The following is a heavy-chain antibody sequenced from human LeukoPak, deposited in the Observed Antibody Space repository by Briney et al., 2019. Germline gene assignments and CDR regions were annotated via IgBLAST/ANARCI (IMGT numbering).Heavy chain of an antibody. CDR2: ITTSGGST. CDR3: AKDLNSYGYYYYGMDV. J-gene: IGHJ6*02. D-gene: IGHD5-18*01. Sequence: GGSLRLSCAASGFTFSSYAMSWVRQAPGKGLEWASTITTSGGSTYYSDSVKGRITISRDNSKNTLYLQVNSLRAEDTAVYYCAKDLNSYGYYYYGMDVWGQGTTVTVSS. V-gene: IGHV3-23*01. CDR1: GFTFSSYA.